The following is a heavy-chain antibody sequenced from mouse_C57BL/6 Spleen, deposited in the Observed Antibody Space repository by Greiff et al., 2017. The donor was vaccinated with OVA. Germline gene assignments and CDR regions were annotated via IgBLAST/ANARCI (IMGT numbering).Heavy chain of an antibody. Sequence: QVQLQQSGAELVKPGASVKISCKASGYAFSSYWMNWVKQRPGKGLEWIGQIYPGDGATNYNGKFKGQATLTADKSSSTAYMQLSSLTSEDSAVYFGARSHYYDYDDGFAYWGQGTLVTVSA. D-gene: IGHD2-4*01. CDR1: GYAFSSYW. CDR2: IYPGDGAT. CDR3: ARSHYYDYDDGFAY. J-gene: IGHJ3*01. V-gene: IGHV1-80*01.